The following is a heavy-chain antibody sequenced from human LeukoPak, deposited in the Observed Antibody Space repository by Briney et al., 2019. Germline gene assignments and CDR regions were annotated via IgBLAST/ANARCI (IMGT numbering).Heavy chain of an antibody. V-gene: IGHV1-2*02. Sequence: ASVKVSCKASRYTFTGYYMHWVRQAPGQGLEWMGWINPNSGGTNYAQKFQGRVTMTRDTSISTAYMELSRLRSDDTAVYYCARDHKSDFWSGSNWFDPWGQGTLVTVSS. CDR1: RYTFTGYY. CDR3: ARDHKSDFWSGSNWFDP. D-gene: IGHD3-3*01. CDR2: INPNSGGT. J-gene: IGHJ5*02.